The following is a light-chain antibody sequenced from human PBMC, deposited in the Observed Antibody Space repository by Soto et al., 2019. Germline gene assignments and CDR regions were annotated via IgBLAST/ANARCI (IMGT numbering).Light chain of an antibody. J-gene: IGKJ1*01. CDR3: QQYGTSLWT. CDR1: QSVASSY. Sequence: EVVLTQSPGTLSLSPGERVTLSCRASQSVASSYLAWYQHKPGQAPRLLIYGASTRATGIPDRFSGSGSGTDFTLTISRVEPEDFALYYCQQYGTSLWTFGQGTKVHIK. V-gene: IGKV3-20*01. CDR2: GAS.